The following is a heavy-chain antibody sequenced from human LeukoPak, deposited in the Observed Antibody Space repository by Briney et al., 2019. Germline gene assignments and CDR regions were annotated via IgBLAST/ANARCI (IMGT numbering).Heavy chain of an antibody. CDR1: GFTFGDYA. V-gene: IGHV3-49*04. CDR2: IRGKAYGGTT. Sequence: GSLRLSCTASGFTFGDYAMSWVRQAPGKGLEWVGFIRGKAYGGTTEYAASVKGRFTISRDDSKSIAYLQMNSLKTEDTAVYYCTRCGSGSYYNPPFLDYWGQGTLVTVSS. J-gene: IGHJ4*02. D-gene: IGHD3-10*01. CDR3: TRCGSGSYYNPPFLDY.